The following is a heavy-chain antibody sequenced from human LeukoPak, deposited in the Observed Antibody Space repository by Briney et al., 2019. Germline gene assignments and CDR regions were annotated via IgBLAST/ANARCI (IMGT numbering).Heavy chain of an antibody. Sequence: GGSLRLSCTASGFTFGDYAMSWFRQAPGKGLEWVGFIRSKAYGGTTEYAASVKGRFTISRDDSKSIAYLQMNSLKTEDTAVYYCTRMGLAYDSSGYWYDAFDIWGQGTMVTVSS. D-gene: IGHD3-22*01. V-gene: IGHV3-49*03. CDR2: IRSKAYGGTT. CDR3: TRMGLAYDSSGYWYDAFDI. CDR1: GFTFGDYA. J-gene: IGHJ3*02.